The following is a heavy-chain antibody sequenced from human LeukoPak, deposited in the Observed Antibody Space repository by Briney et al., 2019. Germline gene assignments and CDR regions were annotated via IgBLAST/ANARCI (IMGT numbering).Heavy chain of an antibody. D-gene: IGHD1-26*01. CDR3: ARQGIVEGMDV. CDR1: GGSISSYY. J-gene: IGHJ6*02. V-gene: IGHV4-59*08. CDR2: IYYSGST. Sequence: PSETLSLTCTVSGGSISSYYWSWIRQPPGKGLEWIGYIYYSGSTNYNPSLKSRVTISVDTSKNQFPLKLSSVTAADTAVYYCARQGIVEGMDVWGQGTTVTVSS.